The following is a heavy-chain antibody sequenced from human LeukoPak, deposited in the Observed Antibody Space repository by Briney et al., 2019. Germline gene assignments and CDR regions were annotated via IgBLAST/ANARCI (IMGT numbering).Heavy chain of an antibody. CDR1: GYTFTSYG. V-gene: IGHV1-18*01. CDR3: ARDRPYSSGWYGNNWFDP. Sequence: ASVKVSCKASGYTFTSYGISWVRQAPGQGLGWMGWISAYNGNTNYAQKLQGRVTMTTDTSTSTAYMELRSLRSDDTAVYYCARDRPYSSGWYGNNWFDPWGQGTLVTVSS. J-gene: IGHJ5*02. D-gene: IGHD6-19*01. CDR2: ISAYNGNT.